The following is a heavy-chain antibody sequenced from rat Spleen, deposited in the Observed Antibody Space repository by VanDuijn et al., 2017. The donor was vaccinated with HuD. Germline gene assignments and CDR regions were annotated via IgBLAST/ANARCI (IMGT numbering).Heavy chain of an antibody. J-gene: IGHJ3*01. CDR1: GFIFSNYY. Sequence: EVQLVESGGGLVQPGRSLKLSCAASGFIFSNYYMAWVRRAPTQGLEWVATISYDGSSTYYRDPEKGRFTISRDNAKTTLYLQMDSLRSEDTATYYCASKDYGSFAYWGQGTLVTVSS. CDR2: ISYDGSST. D-gene: IGHD1-7*01. V-gene: IGHV5-29*01. CDR3: ASKDYGSFAY.